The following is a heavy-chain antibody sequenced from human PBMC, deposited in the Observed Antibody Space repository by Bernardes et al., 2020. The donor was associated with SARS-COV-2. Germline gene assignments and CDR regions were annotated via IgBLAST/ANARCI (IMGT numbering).Heavy chain of an antibody. J-gene: IGHJ6*02. V-gene: IGHV2-70*11. D-gene: IGHD5-12*01. CDR3: ALNSGYVYYYGMDV. Sequence: SGPTLVKPTQTLTLTCTFSGFSLSTSGMCVSWIRQPPGKALEWLARIDWDDDKYYSTSLKTRLTISKDTSKNQVVLTMTNMDPVDTATYYCALNSGYVYYYGMDVWGQGTTVTVSS. CDR2: IDWDDDK. CDR1: GFSLSTSGMC.